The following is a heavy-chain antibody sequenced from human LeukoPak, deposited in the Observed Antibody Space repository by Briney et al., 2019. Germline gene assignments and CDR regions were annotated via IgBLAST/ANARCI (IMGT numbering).Heavy chain of an antibody. D-gene: IGHD3-16*01. CDR3: ARDVFDRGLQWYFDL. J-gene: IGHJ2*01. V-gene: IGHV3-53*01. Sequence: PGGSLRLSCAASGFTVSTNYMSWVRQAPGKGLEWVSVIYRDGDTYYADSVKSRFTISRDSSKNILYLQMNSLRAEDTAVYYCARDVFDRGLQWYFDLWGRGTVITVSS. CDR1: GFTVSTNY. CDR2: IYRDGDT.